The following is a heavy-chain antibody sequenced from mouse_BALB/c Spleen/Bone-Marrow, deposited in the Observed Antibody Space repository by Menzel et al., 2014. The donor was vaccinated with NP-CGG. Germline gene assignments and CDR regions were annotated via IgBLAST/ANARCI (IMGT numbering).Heavy chain of an antibody. J-gene: IGHJ4*01. CDR3: ARGTNWDGEGYYYAMDY. Sequence: QVQLQQSGSELRGPGSSAQLSCKDFDSEVFPIAYMSWVRQKPWHGFEWIGDILPSIGRTIYGEKFEDKATLDADTVSNTPCLELNSLTSEDSAIYYCARGTNWDGEGYYYAMDYGGQGTSVTVSS. D-gene: IGHD4-1*01. CDR1: DSEVFPIAY. V-gene: IGHV15-2*02. CDR2: ILPSIGRT.